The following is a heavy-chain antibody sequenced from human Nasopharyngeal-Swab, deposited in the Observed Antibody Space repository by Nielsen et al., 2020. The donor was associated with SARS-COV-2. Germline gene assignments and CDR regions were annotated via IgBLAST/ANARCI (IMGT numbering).Heavy chain of an antibody. V-gene: IGHV4-34*01. CDR2: VNQSGST. Sequence: SETLSLTCAVYGGSFSDYYWTWIRQPPGKGLEWIGEVNQSGSTDYNPSLKSRVTISVDTSKNQFSLKLSSVTAADTAVYYCARGFDYWGQGTLVTVSS. CDR1: GGSFSDYY. CDR3: ARGFDY. J-gene: IGHJ4*02.